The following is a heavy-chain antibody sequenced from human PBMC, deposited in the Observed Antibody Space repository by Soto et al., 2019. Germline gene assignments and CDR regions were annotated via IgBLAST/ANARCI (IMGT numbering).Heavy chain of an antibody. CDR2: IIPIFGTA. D-gene: IGHD3-22*01. J-gene: IGHJ4*02. CDR1: GVTFSSYA. Sequence: QVQLVQSGAEVKKPGSSVKVSCKASGVTFSSYAITWVRQAPGQGLEWMGGIIPIFGTANYAQKFQGRVTITADESTTTVYMELSRPRSEETAAYYCATDSYDTSGYHFAYWGQGTLVTVS. CDR3: ATDSYDTSGYHFAY. V-gene: IGHV1-69*01.